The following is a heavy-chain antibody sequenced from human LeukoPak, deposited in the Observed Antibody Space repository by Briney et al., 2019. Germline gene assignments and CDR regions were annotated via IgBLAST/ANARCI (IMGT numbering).Heavy chain of an antibody. D-gene: IGHD3-9*01. Sequence: SVKVSCKASGGTFSSYAISWVRQAPGQGLEWMGGIIPIFGTANYAQKFQGRVTMTRDTSTSTVYMELSSLRSEDTAVYYCARESGYDILTGYKYYFDYWGQGTLVTVSS. CDR3: ARESGYDILTGYKYYFDY. J-gene: IGHJ4*02. V-gene: IGHV1-69*05. CDR1: GGTFSSYA. CDR2: IIPIFGTA.